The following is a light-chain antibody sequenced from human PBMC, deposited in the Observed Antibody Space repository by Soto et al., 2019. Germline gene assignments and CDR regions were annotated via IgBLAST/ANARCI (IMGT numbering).Light chain of an antibody. V-gene: IGLV1-47*02. J-gene: IGLJ3*02. Sequence: QSVLTQPPSASGTPGQRVTISCSESNSNIGSDYVYWFQQIPGTAPKLLIYTTDQRPSGVSDRFSGSKSGTSASLAISGLRSEDEADYWCAAWDARLSAWVFGGGTKLTVL. CDR3: AAWDARLSAWV. CDR2: TTD. CDR1: NSNIGSDY.